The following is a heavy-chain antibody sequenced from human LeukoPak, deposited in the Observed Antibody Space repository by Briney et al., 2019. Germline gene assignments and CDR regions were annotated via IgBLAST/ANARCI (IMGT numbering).Heavy chain of an antibody. CDR2: IYTSGST. J-gene: IGHJ4*02. V-gene: IGHV4-61*02. D-gene: IGHD2-21*02. CDR1: GGSISSGNYY. Sequence: SETLSFTCTVSGGSISSGNYYWSWIRQPAGKGLEWIGRIYTSGSTNYNPSLKSRVTISVDTSKNQFSLKLNSVTAADTAVYYCARDRPPVTDYWGQGTLVTVSS. CDR3: ARDRPPVTDY.